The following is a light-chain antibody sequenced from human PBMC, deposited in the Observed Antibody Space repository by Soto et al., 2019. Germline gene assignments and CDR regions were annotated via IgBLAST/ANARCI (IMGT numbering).Light chain of an antibody. CDR2: DAS. Sequence: EIVITQSPATLSVSPGETANLSCRASHSVGTKLAWYQQRPGQAPRLLISDASTRATSISARFSGSGSVTQFTLTISSLQSEDIALYYCHQYSKWPQTFGQGTKVDIK. CDR1: HSVGTK. J-gene: IGKJ1*01. V-gene: IGKV3-15*01. CDR3: HQYSKWPQT.